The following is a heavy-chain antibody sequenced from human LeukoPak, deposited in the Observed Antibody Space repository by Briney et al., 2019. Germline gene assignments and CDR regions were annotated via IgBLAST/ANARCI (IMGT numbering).Heavy chain of an antibody. Sequence: PGGSLRLSCAASGFTFDDYAMHWVRQAPGKGLEWVCLIRGNGYSTEYADSVKGRFTISRDNSRNSLYLQMNSLRTEDTALYYCVKDHPVLSYWGQGTLVTVSS. J-gene: IGHJ4*02. CDR1: GFTFDDYA. CDR2: IRGNGYST. V-gene: IGHV3-43*02. CDR3: VKDHPVLSY. D-gene: IGHD2-8*02.